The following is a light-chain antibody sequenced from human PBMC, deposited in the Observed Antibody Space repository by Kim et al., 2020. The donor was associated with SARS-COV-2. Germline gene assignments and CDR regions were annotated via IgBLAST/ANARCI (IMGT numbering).Light chain of an antibody. J-gene: IGKJ5*01. CDR1: QYITKY. CDR2: GAS. V-gene: IGKV1-33*01. CDR3: QQYHILPLT. Sequence: ASIGDRVRITCQASQYITKYLNWYQQKPGQAPKLLISGASILGAGVPSRFTGSGSETDFTLTITSLQPEDIATYYCQQYHILPLTFGQGTRLEIK.